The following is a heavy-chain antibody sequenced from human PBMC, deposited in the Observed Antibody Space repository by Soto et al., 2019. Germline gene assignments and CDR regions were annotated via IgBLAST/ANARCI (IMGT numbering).Heavy chain of an antibody. J-gene: IGHJ6*02. CDR1: GYTFTSYG. D-gene: IGHD3-10*01. CDR2: ISAYNGNT. CDR3: ARDRGVHDYYYYYGMDV. V-gene: IGHV1-18*04. Sequence: ASVKVSCKASGYTFTSYGISWVRQAPGQGLEWMGWISAYNGNTNYAQKLQGRVTMTTDTSTSTAYMELRSLRSDDTAVYYCARDRGVHDYYYYYGMDVWGQGTTVTVSS.